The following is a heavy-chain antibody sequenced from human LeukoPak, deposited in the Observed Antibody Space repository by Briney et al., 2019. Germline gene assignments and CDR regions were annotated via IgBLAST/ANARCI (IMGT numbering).Heavy chain of an antibody. J-gene: IGHJ4*02. D-gene: IGHD6-13*01. Sequence: PGRSLRLSCAASGFTFSNLGIHWVRQAPGKGLEWVAVISYDGSNKYYADSVKGRFTISRDNSKNTLYLQMDSLRAEDTAVYYCAKERDGSSWALDYWGQGTLVTVSS. CDR3: AKERDGSSWALDY. V-gene: IGHV3-30*18. CDR2: ISYDGSNK. CDR1: GFTFSNLG.